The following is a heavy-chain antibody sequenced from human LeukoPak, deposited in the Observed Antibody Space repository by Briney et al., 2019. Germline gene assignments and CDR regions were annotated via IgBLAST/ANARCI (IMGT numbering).Heavy chain of an antibody. CDR1: GYTFTSYG. CDR3: AASSIAAAGSDY. CDR2: ISAYNGNT. V-gene: IGHV1-18*01. D-gene: IGHD6-13*01. J-gene: IGHJ4*02. Sequence: ASVKVSCKASGYTFTSYGISWVRQAPGRGLEWMGWISAYNGNTNYAQKLQGRVTMTTDTSTSTAYMELRSLRSDDTAVYCCAASSIAAAGSDYWGQGSLVTVSS.